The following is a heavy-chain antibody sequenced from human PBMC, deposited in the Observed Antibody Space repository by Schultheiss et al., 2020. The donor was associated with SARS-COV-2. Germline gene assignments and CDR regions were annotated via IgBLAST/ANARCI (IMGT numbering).Heavy chain of an antibody. J-gene: IGHJ4*02. V-gene: IGHV4-34*10. CDR1: GGSLNGHY. CDR2: LNHDGST. Sequence: SQTLSLTCAVYGGSLNGHYWIWIRQPPGKGLEWMGDLNHDGSTAYNPSLKGRIAMSLDTTKNQFSLKLSSVTAADTAVYYCASVSLHRALDYWGQGTLVTVSS. D-gene: IGHD3-10*01. CDR3: ASVSLHRALDY.